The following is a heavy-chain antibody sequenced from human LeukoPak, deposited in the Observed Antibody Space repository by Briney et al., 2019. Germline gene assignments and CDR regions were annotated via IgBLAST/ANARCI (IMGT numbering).Heavy chain of an antibody. CDR1: GYTFTSYY. CDR3: ARDRHYIEMATSIALSY. CDR2: INPSGGST. V-gene: IGHV1-46*01. Sequence: ASVKVSCKASGYTFTSYYMHWVRQAPGQGLEWMGIINPSGGSTSYAQKFQGRVTMTRDTSTSTVYMELSSLRSEDTAVYYCARDRHYIEMATSIALSYWGQGTLVTVSS. J-gene: IGHJ4*02. D-gene: IGHD5-24*01.